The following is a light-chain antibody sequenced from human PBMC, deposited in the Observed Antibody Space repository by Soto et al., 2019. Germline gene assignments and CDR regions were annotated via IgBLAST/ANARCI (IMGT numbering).Light chain of an antibody. V-gene: IGKV1-12*01. Sequence: DIQMTQSPSSVSASVGDRVTITCRARQGLRSWLAWFQQKPGEAPMLLIYAASRLHSGVTSRFSGSRSGTEFTLTISSLQPEDFATYYCQQGNSFPLTFGGGTKVEIK. CDR1: QGLRSW. CDR2: AAS. CDR3: QQGNSFPLT. J-gene: IGKJ4*01.